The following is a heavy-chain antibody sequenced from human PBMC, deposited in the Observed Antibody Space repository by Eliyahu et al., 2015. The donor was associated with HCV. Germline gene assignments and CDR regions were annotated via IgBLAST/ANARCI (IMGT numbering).Heavy chain of an antibody. CDR1: GFXFSTYA. V-gene: IGHV3-23*01. Sequence: EVQLLESGGGLVQPGGSLRLSCAASGFXFSTYAMSWVRQAPGKGLEWVSGISGGDGSTYYADSVKGRFTISRDNSKNTLYLQMNSLRAEDTAVYYCAKEDHCSGGSCYSLFDYWGQGTLVTVSS. J-gene: IGHJ4*02. CDR2: ISGGDGST. D-gene: IGHD2-15*01. CDR3: AKEDHCSGGSCYSLFDY.